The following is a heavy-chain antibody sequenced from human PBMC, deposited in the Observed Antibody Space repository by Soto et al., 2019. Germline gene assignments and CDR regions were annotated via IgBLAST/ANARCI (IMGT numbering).Heavy chain of an antibody. J-gene: IGHJ5*02. CDR1: GGTFSSYA. Sequence: SVKVSCKASGGTFSSYAISWVRQAPGQGLEWMGGIIPIFGTANYAQKFQGRVTITADESTSTAYMELSSLRSEDTAVYYCARDRILAYCGGDCYSLPFDPWGQGTLVTVSS. CDR3: ARDRILAYCGGDCYSLPFDP. CDR2: IIPIFGTA. V-gene: IGHV1-69*13. D-gene: IGHD2-21*02.